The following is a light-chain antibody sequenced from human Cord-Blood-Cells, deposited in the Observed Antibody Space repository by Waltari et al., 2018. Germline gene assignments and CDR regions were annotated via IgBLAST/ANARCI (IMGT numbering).Light chain of an antibody. CDR3: NSRDNSGNHRV. Sequence: SSELTQDPAVSVALGQTVRITCQGDSLRSYYASWYQQKPGQAPVLVIYGKNNRPSGIPDRFSGSSSGNTASLTITGAQAEDEADYYCNSRDNSGNHRVFGGGTKLTVL. CDR1: SLRSYY. CDR2: GKN. J-gene: IGLJ3*02. V-gene: IGLV3-19*01.